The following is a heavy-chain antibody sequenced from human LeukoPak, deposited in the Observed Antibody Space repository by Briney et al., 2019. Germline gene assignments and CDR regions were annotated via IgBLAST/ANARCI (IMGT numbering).Heavy chain of an antibody. D-gene: IGHD1-26*01. CDR2: IYYSGST. J-gene: IGHJ3*01. CDR1: GGSISGYY. CDR3: ARSGSKPSGGAFDL. V-gene: IGHV4-59*01. Sequence: SETLSLTCTVSGGSISGYYWSWIRQPPGKGLEWIGYIYYSGSTNYNPSLKGRVTISVDTSKNQFSLKLSSVTAADTAVYYCARSGSKPSGGAFDLWGQGTMVTVSS.